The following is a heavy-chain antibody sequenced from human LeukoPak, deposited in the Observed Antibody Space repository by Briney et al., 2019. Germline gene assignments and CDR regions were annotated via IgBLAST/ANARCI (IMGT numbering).Heavy chain of an antibody. CDR3: ARVNWLGDGDCFDY. CDR2: ISSRSSYI. CDR1: GFTFSSYG. Sequence: GGYLRRYCAASGFTFSSYGMNWVRKVPANGLELLSSISSRSSYIYYTDSVLGRLTISRVNAKSSVFLPINSLRAEDTAVYYCARVNWLGDGDCFDYWGQGTLVTVSS. V-gene: IGHV3-21*01. D-gene: IGHD3-10*01. J-gene: IGHJ4*02.